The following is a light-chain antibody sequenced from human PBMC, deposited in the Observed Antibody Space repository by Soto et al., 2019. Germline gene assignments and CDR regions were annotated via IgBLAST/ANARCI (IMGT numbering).Light chain of an antibody. CDR1: QSVSSY. Sequence: EIVLTQSPATLSLSPGERATLSCRASQSVSSYLAWYQQKPGQAPRLLIYDASNRATGIPARFSGSGSGTDFTLTISMLEPEDFSVEYCQQRSNFPLTVGGGTKVEIK. CDR2: DAS. CDR3: QQRSNFPLT. V-gene: IGKV3-11*01. J-gene: IGKJ4*01.